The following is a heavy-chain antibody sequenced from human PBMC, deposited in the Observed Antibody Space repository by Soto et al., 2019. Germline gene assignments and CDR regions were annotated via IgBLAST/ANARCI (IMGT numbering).Heavy chain of an antibody. Sequence: PGWSLRLACASSVFTFISYWMHWVRQVPGKGLVWVSRINSDGSSTSYADSVKGRFTISRDNAKNTLYLQMNSLRAEDTAVYYCARPLYSSGYYFPFDYWGQGTLVTVS. CDR3: ARPLYSSGYYFPFDY. CDR2: INSDGSST. J-gene: IGHJ4*02. CDR1: VFTFISYW. D-gene: IGHD3-22*01. V-gene: IGHV3-74*01.